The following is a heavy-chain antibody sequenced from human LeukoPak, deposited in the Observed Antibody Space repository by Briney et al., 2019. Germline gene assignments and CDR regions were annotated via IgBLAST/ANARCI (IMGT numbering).Heavy chain of an antibody. J-gene: IGHJ6*02. Sequence: GESLKISCQGSGYIFTSYWLGWVRQMPGKGLEWMGIIYPGDSDTRYSPSFQGQVTISADKSISTAYLQWSSLKASDTAMYYCARPETIFGDGMDVWGQGTTVTVSS. D-gene: IGHD3-3*01. CDR1: GYIFTSYW. CDR3: ARPETIFGDGMDV. V-gene: IGHV5-51*01. CDR2: IYPGDSDT.